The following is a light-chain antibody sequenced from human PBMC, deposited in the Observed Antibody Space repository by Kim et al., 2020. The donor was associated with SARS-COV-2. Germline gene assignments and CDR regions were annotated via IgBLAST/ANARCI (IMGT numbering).Light chain of an antibody. CDR3: QAWDSSTAV. Sequence: SVSPGQTASITCSGDKLGDKYACWYQQKPGQFPVLVIYQDSKRPSGIPERFSGSNSGNTATLTISGTQAMDEADYYCQAWDSSTAVFGGWTKLTVL. CDR1: KLGDKY. CDR2: QDS. V-gene: IGLV3-1*01. J-gene: IGLJ2*01.